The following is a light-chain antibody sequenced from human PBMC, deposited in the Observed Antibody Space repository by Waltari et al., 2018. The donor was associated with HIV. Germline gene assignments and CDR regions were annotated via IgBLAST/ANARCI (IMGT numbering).Light chain of an antibody. Sequence: QSVLTQPPSVSAAPGQKVNISCSGSSSNIGNNYVTWYQHLPGTAPKLLISENYNRPSWIPYRFSGSKSGTSATLGITGLQPGDEADYYCGTWDSSLSAGVFGGGTKLTVL. CDR3: GTWDSSLSAGV. V-gene: IGLV1-51*02. CDR2: ENY. CDR1: SSNIGNNY. J-gene: IGLJ2*01.